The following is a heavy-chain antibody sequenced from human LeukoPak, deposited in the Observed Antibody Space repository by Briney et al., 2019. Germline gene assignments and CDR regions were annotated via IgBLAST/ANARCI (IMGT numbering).Heavy chain of an antibody. CDR2: IYYSGST. V-gene: IGHV4-4*02. CDR3: ARASSIAANDY. D-gene: IGHD6-6*01. J-gene: IGHJ4*02. CDR1: GGSISSSNW. Sequence: SGTLSLTCAVSGGSISSSNWWCWVRQPPGKGLEWIGEIYYSGSTNYNPSLKSRVTISVDTSKNQFSLKLSSVTAADTAVYYCARASSIAANDYWGQGTLVTVSS.